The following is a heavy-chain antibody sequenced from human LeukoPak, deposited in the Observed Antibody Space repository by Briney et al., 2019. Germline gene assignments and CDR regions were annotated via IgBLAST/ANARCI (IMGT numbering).Heavy chain of an antibody. Sequence: SETLSLTCTVSGGSISTYCWSWIRQPPGKGLEWLGYTYDSGSTNYNPSLKSRVTISIDTSKNQISLKLSSVTAADTAVYYCARVGRYSDWYLDAFDIWGQGTMVTVSS. V-gene: IGHV4-59*01. D-gene: IGHD3-9*01. CDR2: TYDSGST. CDR3: ARVGRYSDWYLDAFDI. J-gene: IGHJ3*02. CDR1: GGSISTYC.